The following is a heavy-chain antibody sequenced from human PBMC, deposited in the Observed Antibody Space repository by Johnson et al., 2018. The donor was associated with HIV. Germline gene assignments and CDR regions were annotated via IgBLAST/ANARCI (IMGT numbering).Heavy chain of an antibody. V-gene: IGHV3-7*01. Sequence: VLLVESGGGVVQPGGSLRLSCGVSDFTYSNSCLSWVRQAPGKGLEWVANIKQDGSEKYYVDSVKGRFTISRDNSKNTLYLQMNSLRAEDTAVYYCARELGYSSSNDAFDIWGQGTMVTVSS. D-gene: IGHD6-13*01. CDR1: DFTYSNSC. J-gene: IGHJ3*02. CDR3: ARELGYSSSNDAFDI. CDR2: IKQDGSEK.